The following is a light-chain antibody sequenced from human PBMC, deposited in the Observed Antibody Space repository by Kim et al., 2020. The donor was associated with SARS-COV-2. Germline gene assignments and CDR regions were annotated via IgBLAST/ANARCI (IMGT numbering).Light chain of an antibody. CDR2: EVY. J-gene: IGLJ2*01. CDR1: SNNVDDYNF. Sequence: QSALTQPASVSGSPGQSITISCTGSSNNVDDYNFVSWYQQHPGKAPKLMIYEVYNRPSGVSNRFSGSKSGKTASLTISGLQAEDEALYYCSLYIYSSTVFGGGTKVTVL. CDR3: SLYIYSSTV. V-gene: IGLV2-14*01.